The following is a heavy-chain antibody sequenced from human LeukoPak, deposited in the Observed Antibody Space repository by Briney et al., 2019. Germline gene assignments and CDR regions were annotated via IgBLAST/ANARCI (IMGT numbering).Heavy chain of an antibody. D-gene: IGHD1-1*01. CDR1: GFTFSSYD. V-gene: IGHV3-13*01. CDR3: AKAETMTQRGYFDY. Sequence: GGSLRLSCAASGFTFSSYDMHWVRQATGKGLEWVSAIGTAGDTYYPDSVKGRFTISRDNSKNTLPLQMSSLRAEDTAVYYCAKAETMTQRGYFDYWGQGTLVTVSS. J-gene: IGHJ4*02. CDR2: IGTAGDT.